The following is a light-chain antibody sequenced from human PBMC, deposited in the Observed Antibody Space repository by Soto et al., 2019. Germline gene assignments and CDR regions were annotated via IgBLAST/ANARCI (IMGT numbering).Light chain of an antibody. J-gene: IGKJ5*01. CDR2: GAS. Sequence: ESVLTQSPGTLSLSPGGRATLSCRASQSVNNNYLAWYQQKPGQAPRLLIYGASSGATGIPDRFSGSGSGTDFTLTITRLEPEDFAMYYCHQYATSPITFGQGTRLEI. CDR3: HQYATSPIT. CDR1: QSVNNNY. V-gene: IGKV3-20*01.